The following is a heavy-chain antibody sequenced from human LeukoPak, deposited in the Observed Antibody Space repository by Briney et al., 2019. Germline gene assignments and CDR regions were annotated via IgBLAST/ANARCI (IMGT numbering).Heavy chain of an antibody. CDR3: AGYTIETHYYDSSGYYYDWFDP. CDR2: IYHSGST. V-gene: IGHV4-38-2*02. D-gene: IGHD3-22*01. CDR1: GYSISSGYY. J-gene: IGHJ5*02. Sequence: PSETLSLTCTVSGYSISSGYYWGWIRQPPGKGLEWIGSIYHSGSTYYNPSLKSRVTISVDTSKNQFSLKLSSVTAADTAVYYCAGYTIETHYYDSSGYYYDWFDPWGQGTLVTVSS.